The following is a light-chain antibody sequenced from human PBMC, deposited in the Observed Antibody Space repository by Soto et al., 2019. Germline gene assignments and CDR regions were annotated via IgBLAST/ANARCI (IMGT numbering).Light chain of an antibody. Sequence: DIQMTQSPSSLSASVGDRVTITCRASQGISSYLNWYQQKPGKAPKLLIYAASSLQSGVPSRFSGSASGTEFTLTISSLQSEDFTVYYCQQYNKWPLTFGQGTKVDIK. CDR1: QGISSY. V-gene: IGKV1-39*01. J-gene: IGKJ1*01. CDR2: AAS. CDR3: QQYNKWPLT.